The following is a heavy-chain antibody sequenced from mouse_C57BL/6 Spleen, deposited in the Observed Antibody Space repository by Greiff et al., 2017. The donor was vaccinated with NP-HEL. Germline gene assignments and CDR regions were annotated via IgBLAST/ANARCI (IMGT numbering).Heavy chain of an antibody. CDR2: IYPGSGST. Sequence: QVHVKQPGAELVKPGASVKMSCKASGYTFTSYWITWVKQRPGQGLEWIGDIYPGSGSTNYNEKFKSKATLTVDTSSSTAYMQLSSLTSEDSAVYYCARTSNYWFAYWGQGTLVTVSA. V-gene: IGHV1-55*01. J-gene: IGHJ3*01. CDR1: GYTFTSYW. CDR3: ARTSNYWFAY. D-gene: IGHD2-5*01.